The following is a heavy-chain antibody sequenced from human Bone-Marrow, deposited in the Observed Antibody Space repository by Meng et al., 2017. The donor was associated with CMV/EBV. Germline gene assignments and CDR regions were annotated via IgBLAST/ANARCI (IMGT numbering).Heavy chain of an antibody. V-gene: IGHV3-15*01. CDR3: TTNVYFDY. CDR2: IKSKTDGGTT. J-gene: IGHJ4*02. Sequence: GESLKISCAASGFTLSGYWMSWVRQAPGKGLEWVGRIKSKTDGGTTDYAAPVKGRFTISRDDSKNTLYLQMNSLKTEDTAVYYCTTNVYFDYWGQGTLVTVSS. CDR1: GFTLSGYW.